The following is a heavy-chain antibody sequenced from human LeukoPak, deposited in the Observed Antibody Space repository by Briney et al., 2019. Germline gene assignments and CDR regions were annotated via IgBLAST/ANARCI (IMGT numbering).Heavy chain of an antibody. CDR2: INHSGST. V-gene: IGHV4-34*01. D-gene: IGHD3-10*01. Sequence: SETLSLTCAVYGGSFSGYYWSWIRQPPGKGLEWIGEINHSGSTNYNPSLKSRVTISVDTPKNQFSLKLSSVTAADTAVYYCAREYYYGSGSYYHWGQGTLVTVSS. CDR1: GGSFSGYY. CDR3: AREYYYGSGSYYH. J-gene: IGHJ4*02.